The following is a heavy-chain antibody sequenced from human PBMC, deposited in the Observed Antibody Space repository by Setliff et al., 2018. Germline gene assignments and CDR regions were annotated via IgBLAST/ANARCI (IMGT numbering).Heavy chain of an antibody. D-gene: IGHD6-13*01. V-gene: IGHV1-2*02. Sequence: ASVKVSCKASGYTFTGYYLHWVRQAPGQGLGWMGWINPNSGDTSYAQKFQGGVTLTRDTSTSTAYMELSSLRSEDTAVYYCARPALYSSSTYYYYYYMDVWGKGTTVTVS. CDR1: GYTFTGYY. J-gene: IGHJ6*03. CDR2: INPNSGDT. CDR3: ARPALYSSSTYYYYYYMDV.